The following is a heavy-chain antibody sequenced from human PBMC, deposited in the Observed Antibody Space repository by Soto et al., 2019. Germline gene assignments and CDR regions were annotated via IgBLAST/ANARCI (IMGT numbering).Heavy chain of an antibody. CDR2: INAGNGNT. Sequence: QVQLVQSGAEVKKPGASVKVSCKASGYTFTSYAMHWVRQAPGQRLEWMGWINAGNGNTKYSQTFQGRVTITRNTSASTAYMELSSLRSEDTAVDYCARSDGYKPFYWGQGTLVTVSS. CDR1: GYTFTSYA. D-gene: IGHD5-12*01. V-gene: IGHV1-3*01. CDR3: ARSDGYKPFY. J-gene: IGHJ4*02.